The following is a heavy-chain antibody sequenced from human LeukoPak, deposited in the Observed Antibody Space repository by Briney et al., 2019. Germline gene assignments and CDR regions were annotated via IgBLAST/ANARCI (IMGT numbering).Heavy chain of an antibody. CDR1: GFTFSNYG. CDR3: AKDDSSSWYRKFDY. V-gene: IGHV3-30*02. D-gene: IGHD6-13*01. Sequence: GGSLRLSCAASGFTFSNYGLHWVRQAPGKGLEWVAFIRYDGSNKYYADSVKGRFTISRDNSKNTLYLQMNSLRAEDTAVYYCAKDDSSSWYRKFDYWGQGTLVTVSS. J-gene: IGHJ4*02. CDR2: IRYDGSNK.